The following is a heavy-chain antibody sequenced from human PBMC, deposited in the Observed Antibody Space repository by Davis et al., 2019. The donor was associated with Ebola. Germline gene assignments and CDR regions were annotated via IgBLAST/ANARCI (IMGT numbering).Heavy chain of an antibody. CDR3: ANLDYGDNSGFDY. V-gene: IGHV3-23*01. J-gene: IGHJ4*02. Sequence: GGSLRLSCSASGFTFSSYAMHWVRQAPGKGLEWVSAISGSGGSTYYADSVKGRFTISRDNSKNTLYLQMNSLRAEDTAVYYCANLDYGDNSGFDYWGQGTLVTVSS. D-gene: IGHD4-23*01. CDR1: GFTFSSYA. CDR2: ISGSGGST.